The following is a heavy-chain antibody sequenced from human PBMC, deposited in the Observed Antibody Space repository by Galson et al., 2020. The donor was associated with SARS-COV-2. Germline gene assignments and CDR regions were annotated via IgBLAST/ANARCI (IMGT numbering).Heavy chain of an antibody. CDR1: SGSISSGAYS. V-gene: IGHV4-30-2*01. Sequence: ASETLSLTCAVSSGSISSGAYSWSWIRQPPGRDLEWIGYIYHTGATNYNPSLKGRVTMSVDKSQNQFSLSLTSVTAAYTAIYYCASVINYYGSQTYRQSYFDYWGLGTLVTVSS. J-gene: IGHJ4*02. D-gene: IGHD3-10*01. CDR3: ASVINYYGSQTYRQSYFDY. CDR2: IYHTGAT.